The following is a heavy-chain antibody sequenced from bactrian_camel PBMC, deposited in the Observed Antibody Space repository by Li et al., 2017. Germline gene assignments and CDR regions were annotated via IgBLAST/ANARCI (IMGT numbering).Heavy chain of an antibody. CDR2: IENRGGTT. J-gene: IGHJ4*01. V-gene: IGHV3S54*01. CDR1: GFIGSGKC. D-gene: IGHD6*01. CDR3: AAKSPGGGWYVPGSYNY. Sequence: QVQLVESGGGSVQAGGSLRLSCAAHGFIGSGKCVGWFRQAPGKEREGVARIENRGGTTDYADTVKGRFTISQDNAKNTMTLQMNNLLTEDTAVYYCAAKSPGGGWYVPGSYNYWGQGTQVTVS.